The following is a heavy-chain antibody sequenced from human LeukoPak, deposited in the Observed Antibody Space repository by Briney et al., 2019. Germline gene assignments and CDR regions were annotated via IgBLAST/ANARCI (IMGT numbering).Heavy chain of an antibody. CDR3: AKGPLSGRTPLVDV. D-gene: IGHD5-12*01. CDR2: IWSDGSNK. J-gene: IGHJ6*04. Sequence: PGGSLRLSCAASGFTFNSYGIHWVRQAPGKGLEWVAFIWSDGSNKYYADSVKGRFTISRDNSKNTLYLQMNSLRADDTAVYYCAKGPLSGRTPLVDVWGKGTTVTVSS. V-gene: IGHV3-30*02. CDR1: GFTFNSYG.